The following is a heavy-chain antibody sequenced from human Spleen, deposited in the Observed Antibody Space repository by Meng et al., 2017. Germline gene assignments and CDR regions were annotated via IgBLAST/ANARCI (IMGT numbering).Heavy chain of an antibody. D-gene: IGHD4-17*01. V-gene: IGHV1-18*01. CDR1: GGTFSSYA. CDR2: ISAYNGNT. Sequence: QVQVVHAGAEVKKPGSSVKVYCKASGGTFSSYAISWVRQAPGQGLEWMGWISAYNGNTNYAQKLQGRVTMTTDTSTSTAYMELRSLRSDDTAVYYCAGGMTTVTMGWFDPWGQGTLVTVSS. CDR3: AGGMTTVTMGWFDP. J-gene: IGHJ5*02.